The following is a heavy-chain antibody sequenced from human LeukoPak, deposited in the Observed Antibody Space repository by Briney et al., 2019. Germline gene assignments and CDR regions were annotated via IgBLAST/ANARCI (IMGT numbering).Heavy chain of an antibody. J-gene: IGHJ6*03. D-gene: IGHD5-12*01. CDR1: GFTFRSYA. CDR2: LSCSGDST. V-gene: IGHV3-23*01. CDR3: AKSQRGYAPRRTYYYYMDV. Sequence: GGSPRLSLATPGFTFRSYALSGGRPAPGEGVEWVSPLSCSGDSTYYADSVKGRFIISRDSSKNTLYLQMNSLRAEDTAVYYCAKSQRGYAPRRTYYYYMDVWGKGTTVTVSS.